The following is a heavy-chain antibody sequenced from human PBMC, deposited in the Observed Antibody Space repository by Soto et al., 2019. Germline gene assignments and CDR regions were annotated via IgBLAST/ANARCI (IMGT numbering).Heavy chain of an antibody. Sequence: QVQLVQSGAEVKKPGASVKVSCKASGYTFTSYGISWVRQAPGQGLEWMGWISAYNVNTNYAQKLQGRVTMTTDTSTNTAYMELRSLRSDDAAVYYCAVGPVGYYSSSPNLPYPFDPWDQGTLVTVSS. J-gene: IGHJ5*02. CDR2: ISAYNVNT. CDR3: AVGPVGYYSSSPNLPYPFDP. CDR1: GYTFTSYG. V-gene: IGHV1-18*01. D-gene: IGHD6-6*01.